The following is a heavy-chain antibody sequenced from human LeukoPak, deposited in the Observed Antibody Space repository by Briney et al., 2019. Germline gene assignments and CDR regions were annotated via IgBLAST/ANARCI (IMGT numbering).Heavy chain of an antibody. V-gene: IGHV3-43*02. CDR1: GFTFDDYV. J-gene: IGHJ6*02. D-gene: IGHD6-19*01. CDR3: ARYSSEGSGWYGGYYYYGMDV. Sequence: GGSLRLSCAASGFTFDDYVMQWVRQAPGKGLKWVSLINGDGGSTYYADSVKGRFTISRDNAKNSLYLQMNSLRAEDTAVYYCARYSSEGSGWYGGYYYYGMDVWGQGTTVTVSS. CDR2: INGDGGST.